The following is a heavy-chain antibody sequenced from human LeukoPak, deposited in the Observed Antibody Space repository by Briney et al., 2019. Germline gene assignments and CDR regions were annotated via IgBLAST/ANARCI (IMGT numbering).Heavy chain of an antibody. J-gene: IGHJ3*02. CDR2: ISTTSDI. CDR3: ARDRTMRGTLPEGSFEI. CDR1: GFTFSSYE. D-gene: IGHD2-2*01. Sequence: GGSLRLSCAASGFTFSSYEMNWVRQAPGKGLEWASYISTTSDIYYADSVRGRFTISRDNAKNSPYLQMTSLRVEDTAVYYCARDRTMRGTLPEGSFEIWGQGTMVTVSS. V-gene: IGHV3-48*03.